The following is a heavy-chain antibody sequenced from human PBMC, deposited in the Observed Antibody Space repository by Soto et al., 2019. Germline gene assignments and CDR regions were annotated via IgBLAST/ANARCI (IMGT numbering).Heavy chain of an antibody. J-gene: IGHJ6*03. CDR2: ISSSGSTI. D-gene: IGHD2-15*01. CDR1: GFTFSDYY. CDR3: ARDTGVYCSGGSCYGYYMDV. V-gene: IGHV3-11*01. Sequence: GGSLRLSCAASGFTFSDYYMSWIRQPPGKGLEWVSYISSSGSTIYYADSVKGRFTISRDNAKNSLYLQMNSLRAEDTAVYYCARDTGVYCSGGSCYGYYMDVWGKGTTVTVSS.